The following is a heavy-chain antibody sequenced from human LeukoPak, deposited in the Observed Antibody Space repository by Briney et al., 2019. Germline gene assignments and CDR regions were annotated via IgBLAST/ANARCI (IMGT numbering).Heavy chain of an antibody. V-gene: IGHV3-7*01. J-gene: IGHJ6*02. CDR1: GFTLSSYW. CDR2: IMEDGSEK. Sequence: PGGSLRLSCVVSGFTLSSYWMTWVRQAPGKGLEWVANIMEDGSEKYYGDSVKGRFTISRDNAKNSLYLQMNSLRAEDTAVYYCARDYDILIDSSPHGMDVWGQGTTVTVSS. CDR3: ARDYDILIDSSPHGMDV. D-gene: IGHD3-9*01.